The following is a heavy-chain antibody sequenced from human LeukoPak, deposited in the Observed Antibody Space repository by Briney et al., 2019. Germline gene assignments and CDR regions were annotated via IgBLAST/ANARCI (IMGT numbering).Heavy chain of an antibody. D-gene: IGHD2-15*01. V-gene: IGHV3-23*01. Sequence: GGSLRLSCAASGFTFSSYAMSWVRQAPGKGLQWVSGISGSGGSTYYADSVKGRFTISRDNSKNTLYLQMNSLRAEDTAVYYCARSMAVAAEWYSYYFVYWGQGTLVTVSS. J-gene: IGHJ4*02. CDR3: ARSMAVAAEWYSYYFVY. CDR1: GFTFSSYA. CDR2: ISGSGGST.